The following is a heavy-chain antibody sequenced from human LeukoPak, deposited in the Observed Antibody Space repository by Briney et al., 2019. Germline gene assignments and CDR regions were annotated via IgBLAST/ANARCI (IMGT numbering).Heavy chain of an antibody. Sequence: ASVKVSCKASGYTFTSYAMNWVRQAPEQGLEWMGWINTNTGDPTYAQGFTGRFVFSLDTSVSTAYLQISSLKAEDTAVYYCASSQVGPYPNEYFQHWGQGTLVTVSS. CDR1: GYTFTSYA. CDR3: ASSQVGPYPNEYFQH. V-gene: IGHV7-4-1*02. J-gene: IGHJ1*01. CDR2: INTNTGDP. D-gene: IGHD1-26*01.